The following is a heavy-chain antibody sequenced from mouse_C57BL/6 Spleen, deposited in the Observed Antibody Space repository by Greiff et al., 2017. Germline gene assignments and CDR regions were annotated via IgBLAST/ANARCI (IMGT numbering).Heavy chain of an antibody. Sequence: QVQLQQSDAELVKPGASVKISCKVSGYTFTDHTIHWMKQRPEQGLEWIGYIYPRDGSTKYNEKFKGKATLTADKSSSTAYMQLNSLTSEDSAVYFCAREGKNYYGSSYYFDYWGQGTTLTVSS. V-gene: IGHV1-78*01. CDR1: GYTFTDHT. J-gene: IGHJ2*01. CDR2: IYPRDGST. D-gene: IGHD1-1*01. CDR3: AREGKNYYGSSYYFDY.